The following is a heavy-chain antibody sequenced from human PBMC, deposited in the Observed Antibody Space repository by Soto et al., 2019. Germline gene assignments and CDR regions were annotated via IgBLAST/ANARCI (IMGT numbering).Heavy chain of an antibody. CDR3: ARDYYVYDILTGYGYYYGMDV. Sequence: SETLSITCTVSGGSTSSGDYYCGWIRQPPGKGLEWVGYIYYSGSTYYNPSLKSRVTISVDTSKYLFSLKLSSVTAADTAVYYCARDYYVYDILTGYGYYYGMDVWGQGTTVS. D-gene: IGHD3-9*01. J-gene: IGHJ6*02. V-gene: IGHV4-30-4*01. CDR2: IYYSGST. CDR1: GGSTSSGDYY.